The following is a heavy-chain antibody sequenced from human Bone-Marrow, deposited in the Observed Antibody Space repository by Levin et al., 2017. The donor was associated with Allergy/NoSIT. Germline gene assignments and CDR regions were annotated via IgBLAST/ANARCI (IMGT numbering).Heavy chain of an antibody. D-gene: IGHD6-19*01. CDR3: AKDRFSSGWGKDFDY. V-gene: IGHV3-9*01. CDR1: GFIFSSFA. CDR2: ISWNGGTI. J-gene: IGHJ4*02. Sequence: PGGSLRLSCEASGFIFSSFAMHWVRQAPGKGLEWVSGISWNGGTIAYGDSVKGRFTISRDNTKNSLYLQMNSLRAEDTAFYYCAKDRFSSGWGKDFDYWGQGALVTVSS.